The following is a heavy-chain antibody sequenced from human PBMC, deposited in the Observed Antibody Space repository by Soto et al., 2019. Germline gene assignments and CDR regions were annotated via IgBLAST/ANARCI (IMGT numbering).Heavy chain of an antibody. D-gene: IGHD3-3*01. Sequence: GGSLRLSCAASGFTFSSYSMNWVRQAPGKGLEWVSSISSSSSYIYYADSVKGRFTISRDNAKNSLYLQMNSLRAEDTAVYYCARVWLKDYDFTNMDVWGKGTTVTVSS. J-gene: IGHJ6*03. CDR1: GFTFSSYS. V-gene: IGHV3-21*01. CDR2: ISSSSSYI. CDR3: ARVWLKDYDFTNMDV.